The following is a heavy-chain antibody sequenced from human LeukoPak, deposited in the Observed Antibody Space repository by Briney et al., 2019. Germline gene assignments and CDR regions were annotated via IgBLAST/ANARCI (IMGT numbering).Heavy chain of an antibody. V-gene: IGHV1-18*01. CDR1: GYTFTSYG. CDR3: ARVYDSRGYYPHAFDI. D-gene: IGHD3-22*01. J-gene: IGHJ3*02. CDR2: ISAYNGNT. Sequence: ASVKVSCKASGYTFTSYGISWVRQAPGQGLEWMGWISAYNGNTNYAQKLQGRVTMTTDTSTSTAYMEVRSLRSDDTAVYYCARVYDSRGYYPHAFDIWGQGTMVTVSS.